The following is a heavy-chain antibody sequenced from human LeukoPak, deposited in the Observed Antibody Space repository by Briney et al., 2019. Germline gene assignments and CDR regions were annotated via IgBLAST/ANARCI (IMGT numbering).Heavy chain of an antibody. V-gene: IGHV4-59*01. J-gene: IGHJ4*02. CDR3: ARSIVVVAFDY. D-gene: IGHD3-22*01. CDR2: IYYSGST. Sequence: SETLSLTCTVSGGSISSYYWSWIRQPPGKGLEWIGCIYYSGSTNYNPSLKSRVTISVDTSKNQFSLKLSSVTAADTAVYYCARSIVVVAFDYWGQGTLVTVSS. CDR1: GGSISSYY.